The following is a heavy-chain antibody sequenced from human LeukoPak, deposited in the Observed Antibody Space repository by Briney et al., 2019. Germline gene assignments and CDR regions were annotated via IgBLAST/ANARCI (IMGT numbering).Heavy chain of an antibody. V-gene: IGHV3-48*01. J-gene: IGHJ4*02. CDR1: GFTFSRFG. Sequence: GGSLRLSCADSGFTFSRFGMNWVRQAPGKGLEWVSYISSSSTTIHYADSVKGRFTISRDNSKNTLYLQMNSLRAEDTAVYYCAKDRGFLGDYWGQGTLVTVSS. CDR2: ISSSSTTI. D-gene: IGHD2/OR15-2a*01. CDR3: AKDRGFLGDY.